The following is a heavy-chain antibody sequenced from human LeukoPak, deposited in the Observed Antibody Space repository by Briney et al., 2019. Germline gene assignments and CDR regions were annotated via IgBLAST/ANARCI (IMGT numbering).Heavy chain of an antibody. CDR1: GASISNYY. CDR3: ARNDGSGSYYNVAFDI. Sequence: PSETLSLTCTVSGASISNYYWSWIRRPPGKGLEWIGYIYYSGSTIYNPSLKSRVAITVDTSKNQFSLKLNSVTAADTAVYFCARNDGSGSYYNVAFDIWGQGTMVTVSS. D-gene: IGHD3-10*01. J-gene: IGHJ3*02. V-gene: IGHV4-59*01. CDR2: IYYSGST.